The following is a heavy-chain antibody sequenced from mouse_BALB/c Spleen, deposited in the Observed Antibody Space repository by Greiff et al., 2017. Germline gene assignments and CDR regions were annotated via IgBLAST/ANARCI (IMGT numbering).Heavy chain of an antibody. CDR3: ARGRAYYRYDDAMDY. CDR2: ISTYYGNT. CDR1: GYTFTDYA. V-gene: IGHV1-67*01. D-gene: IGHD2-14*01. Sequence: VQLQQSGPELVRPGVSVKISCKGSGYTFTDYAMHWVKQSHAKSLEWIGVISTYYGNTNYNQKFKGKATMTVDKSSSTAYMELARLTSEDSAIYYCARGRAYYRYDDAMDYWGQGTSVTVSS. J-gene: IGHJ4*01.